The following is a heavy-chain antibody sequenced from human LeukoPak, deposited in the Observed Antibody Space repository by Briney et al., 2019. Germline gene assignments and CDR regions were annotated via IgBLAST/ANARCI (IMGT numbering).Heavy chain of an antibody. V-gene: IGHV4-59*01. J-gene: IGHJ4*02. CDR3: ARGGDCSGGSCYLIGPRDYFDY. D-gene: IGHD2-15*01. Sequence: ASETLSLTCTVSGGSISSYYWSWIRQPPGKGLEWIGYIYYSGSTNYNPSLKSRVTISVDTSKNQFSLKLSSVTAADTAVYYCARGGDCSGGSCYLIGPRDYFDYWGQGTLVTVSS. CDR2: IYYSGST. CDR1: GGSISSYY.